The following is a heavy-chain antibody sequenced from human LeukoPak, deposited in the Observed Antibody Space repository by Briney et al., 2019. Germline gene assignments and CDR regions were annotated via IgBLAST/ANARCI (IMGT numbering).Heavy chain of an antibody. CDR1: GFTFSSYG. V-gene: IGHV3-30*18. CDR2: ISYDGSNK. Sequence: GRSLRLSCAASGFTFSSYGMHWVRQAPGKGLEWVAVISYDGSNKYYADSVKGRFTISRDNSKNTLYLQMNSLRAEDTAVYYCAKDYYGSGSYYNDYYGMTSGAKGPRSPSP. D-gene: IGHD3-10*01. J-gene: IGHJ6*02. CDR3: AKDYYGSGSYYNDYYGMTS.